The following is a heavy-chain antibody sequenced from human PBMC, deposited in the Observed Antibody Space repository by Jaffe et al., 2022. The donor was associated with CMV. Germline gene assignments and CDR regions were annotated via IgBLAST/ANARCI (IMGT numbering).Heavy chain of an antibody. CDR2: IIPIFGTA. CDR3: ARDLDTAMVGGGRDGYNSTSDY. CDR1: GGTFSSYA. J-gene: IGHJ4*02. V-gene: IGHV1-69*01. Sequence: QVQLVQSGAEVKKPGSSVKVSCKASGGTFSSYAISWVRQAPGQGLEWMGGIIPIFGTANYAQKFQGRVTITADESTSTAYMELSSLRSEDTAVYYCARDLDTAMVGGGRDGYNSTSDYWGQGTLVTVSS. D-gene: IGHD5-18*01.